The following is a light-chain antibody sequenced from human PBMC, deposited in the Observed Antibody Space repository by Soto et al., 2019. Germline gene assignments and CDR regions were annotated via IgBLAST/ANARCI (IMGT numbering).Light chain of an antibody. V-gene: IGLV2-23*02. CDR3: GSYAGSSIFPYV. Sequence: QSVLTQPASVSGSPGQSITISCTGTSSDVGRYNLVSWYQHHPGKAHKLMIYEVSKRPSGVSNRFSGSKSGNTASLTISCLQADDEADYYCGSYAGSSIFPYVFGTGTKVTVL. CDR2: EVS. J-gene: IGLJ1*01. CDR1: SSDVGRYNL.